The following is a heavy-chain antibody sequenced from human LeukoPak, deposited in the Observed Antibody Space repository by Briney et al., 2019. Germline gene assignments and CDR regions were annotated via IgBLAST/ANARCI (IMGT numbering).Heavy chain of an antibody. V-gene: IGHV3-30*18. D-gene: IGHD2-8*01. Sequence: GGSLRLSCAASGFTFSSCGMHWVRQAPGKGLEWVAVISYDGSNKYYADSVKGRFTISRDNSKNTLYLQMNSLRAEDTAVYYCAKDLGYCTNGVCQYYYYGMDVWGQGTTVTVSS. CDR1: GFTFSSCG. CDR2: ISYDGSNK. J-gene: IGHJ6*02. CDR3: AKDLGYCTNGVCQYYYYGMDV.